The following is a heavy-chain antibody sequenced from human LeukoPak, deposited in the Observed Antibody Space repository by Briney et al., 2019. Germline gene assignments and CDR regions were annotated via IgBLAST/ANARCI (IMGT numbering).Heavy chain of an antibody. CDR1: GYTFTSYY. D-gene: IGHD3-10*01. Sequence: ASVNVSCKASGYTFTSYYIHWVRQAPGQGLEWMGLINPSGGSTNYAQKFQGRVTMTRDTSTSTVYMELSSLRSEDTAVYYCARGPRITLVRGGQWYYYMDVWGKGTTVTISS. CDR3: ARGPRITLVRGGQWYYYMDV. CDR2: INPSGGST. V-gene: IGHV1-46*01. J-gene: IGHJ6*03.